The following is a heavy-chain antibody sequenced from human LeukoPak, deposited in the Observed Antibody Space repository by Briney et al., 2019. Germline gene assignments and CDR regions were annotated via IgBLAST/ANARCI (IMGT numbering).Heavy chain of an antibody. Sequence: SQTLSLTCAISGDSVSNNIAAWNWIRQSPSRGLEWLGRTYYRSKWYNDYAVSVKGRITINPDTSKNQFSLRLNSVTPEDTAVYYCAREGGSYSWFDPWGQGTLVTVSS. J-gene: IGHJ5*02. CDR2: TYYRSKWYN. CDR3: AREGGSYSWFDP. V-gene: IGHV6-1*01. CDR1: GDSVSNNIAA. D-gene: IGHD1-26*01.